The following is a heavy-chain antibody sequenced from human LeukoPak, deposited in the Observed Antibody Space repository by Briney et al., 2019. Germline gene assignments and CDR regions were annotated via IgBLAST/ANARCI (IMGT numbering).Heavy chain of an antibody. CDR3: ARDLTPCSSTSCYGWFDP. CDR1: GFTFSSYS. V-gene: IGHV3-21*01. Sequence: GGSLRLSCAASGFTFSSYSMNWVRQAPGKGLEWVSSISSRSSYIYYADSVKGRFTISRDNAKNSLYLQMNSLRAEDTAVYYCARDLTPCSSTSCYGWFDPWGQGTLVTVSS. J-gene: IGHJ5*02. CDR2: ISSRSSYI. D-gene: IGHD2-2*01.